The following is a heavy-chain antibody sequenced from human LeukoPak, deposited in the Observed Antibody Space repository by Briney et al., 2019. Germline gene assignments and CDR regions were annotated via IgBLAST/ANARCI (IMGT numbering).Heavy chain of an antibody. CDR1: GNSFTSYW. J-gene: IGHJ3*02. V-gene: IGHV5-10-1*01. Sequence: GESLRISCKGSGNSFTSYWISWVRQLPGKGLEWMGRIDPSDSYTNYSPSFQGHVTISADKSISTAYLQWSSLKASDTAMYYCARLLLANYYDSSGPRRGAFDIWGQGTMVTVSS. D-gene: IGHD3-22*01. CDR2: IDPSDSYT. CDR3: ARLLLANYYDSSGPRRGAFDI.